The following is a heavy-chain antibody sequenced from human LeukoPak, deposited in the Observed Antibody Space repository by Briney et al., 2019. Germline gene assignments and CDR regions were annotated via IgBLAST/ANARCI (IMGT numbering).Heavy chain of an antibody. CDR2: ISSTSIYT. J-gene: IGHJ4*02. Sequence: PGGSLRLSCAASGFPFSSYTMNWVRQAPGKGLEWVSSISSTSIYTYYADSVRGRFTVSRDNAKNSLYLQINSLRTEDTAVYYCARETGPQDYWGQGTLVTVSS. CDR3: ARETGPQDY. V-gene: IGHV3-21*06. CDR1: GFPFSSYT.